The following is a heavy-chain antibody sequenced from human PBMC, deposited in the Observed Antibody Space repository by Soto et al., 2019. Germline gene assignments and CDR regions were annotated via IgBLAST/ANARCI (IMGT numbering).Heavy chain of an antibody. CDR3: ARDAPGVAPY. J-gene: IGHJ4*02. CDR2: INYRGST. Sequence: QVQLQESGPGLVRPSQTLSLTCTVSGGSINSGDSYWNWIRQHPEKGLEWIGYINYRGSTFYNQSRKSRIIISVDTSKNQFSLKLISVTAADTAVYYCARDAPGVAPYWGQGTLVTVSS. CDR1: GGSINSGDSY. D-gene: IGHD2-15*01. V-gene: IGHV4-31*03.